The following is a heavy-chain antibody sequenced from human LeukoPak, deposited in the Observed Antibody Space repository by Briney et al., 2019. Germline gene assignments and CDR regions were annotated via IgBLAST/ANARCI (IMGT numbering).Heavy chain of an antibody. V-gene: IGHV3-23*01. CDR1: GFTFNTYG. CDR3: AKDLPALMKDPTTLMDV. J-gene: IGHJ6*04. Sequence: GGSLRLSCAASGFTFNTYGMNWVRQAPGKGLEWVSAISGSGGSTYYADSVKGRFTLSRDNSKNTLYLQMNSLRAEDTAVYYCAKDLPALMKDPTTLMDVWGKGTTVTVSS. CDR2: ISGSGGST. D-gene: IGHD5-12*01.